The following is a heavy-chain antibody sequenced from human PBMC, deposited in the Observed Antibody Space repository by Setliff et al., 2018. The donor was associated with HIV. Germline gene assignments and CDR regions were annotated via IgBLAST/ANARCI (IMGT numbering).Heavy chain of an antibody. D-gene: IGHD5-12*01. CDR1: GYSISSGCY. J-gene: IGHJ4*02. Sequence: SETLSLTCAVSGYSISSGCYWGWFRQPPGKGLEWIGSMYHTGSTYYSPSRNSRFTISVDTSKTQFSLKLRSVTAADTAVYYRARQPLYNDYDWRSYYFDYWGQGSLVTVSS. CDR2: MYHTGST. V-gene: IGHV4-38-2*01. CDR3: ARQPLYNDYDWRSYYFDY.